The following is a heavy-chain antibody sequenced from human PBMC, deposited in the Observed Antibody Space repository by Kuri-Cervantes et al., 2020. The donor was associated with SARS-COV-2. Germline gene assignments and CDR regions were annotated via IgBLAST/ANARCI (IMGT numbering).Heavy chain of an antibody. V-gene: IGHV4-34*01. Sequence: GSLRLSCAVYGGSFSGYYWSWIRQPPGKGLEWIGEINHSGSTNYNPSLKSRVTISVDTSKNQFSLKLSSVTAADTAVYYCARKTRITMIVVVMAPYYYYMDVWGKGTTVTVSS. D-gene: IGHD3-22*01. J-gene: IGHJ6*03. CDR2: INHSGST. CDR1: GGSFSGYY. CDR3: ARKTRITMIVVVMAPYYYYMDV.